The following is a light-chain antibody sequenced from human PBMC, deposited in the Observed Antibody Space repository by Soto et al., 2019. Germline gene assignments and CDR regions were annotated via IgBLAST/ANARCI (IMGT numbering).Light chain of an antibody. Sequence: SYELTQPPSVSVSPGQTATMTCSGDKLGSKYVCWYQQKPGQSPVLVIYDDRKRPSGIPERFSGSNSGNTATLTISGTQAMDEADYYCQAWDSSVVFGGGTKLTVL. CDR3: QAWDSSVV. CDR1: KLGSKY. CDR2: DDR. J-gene: IGLJ2*01. V-gene: IGLV3-1*01.